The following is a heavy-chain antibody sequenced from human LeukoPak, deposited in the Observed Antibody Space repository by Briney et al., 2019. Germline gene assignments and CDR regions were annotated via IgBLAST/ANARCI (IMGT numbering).Heavy chain of an antibody. CDR2: ISAYNGNT. CDR1: GYTFTSYG. J-gene: IGHJ4*02. V-gene: IGHV1-18*01. D-gene: IGHD5-12*01. Sequence: ASVKVSCKASGYTFTSYGISWVRQAPGQGLEWMGWISAYNGNTNYAQKLQGRVTMTRNTSISTAYMELSSLRSEDTAVYYCARGPRRSGYDWSMGRGDYWGQGTLVTVSS. CDR3: ARGPRRSGYDWSMGRGDY.